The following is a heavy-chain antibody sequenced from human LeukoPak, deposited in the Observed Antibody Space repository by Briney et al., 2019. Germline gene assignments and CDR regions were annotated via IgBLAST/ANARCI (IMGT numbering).Heavy chain of an antibody. J-gene: IGHJ3*02. D-gene: IGHD2-15*01. CDR1: GFTFSDYY. Sequence: GGSLRLSCAASGFTFSDYYMTWIRQAPGKGLEWVSYIGRGDSNIYYADSVKGRFTISRDNAKNSLYLQMNSLRAEDTAVYYCARPYCSGGSCYPHDAFDIWGQGTMVTVSS. V-gene: IGHV3-11*01. CDR2: IGRGDSNI. CDR3: ARPYCSGGSCYPHDAFDI.